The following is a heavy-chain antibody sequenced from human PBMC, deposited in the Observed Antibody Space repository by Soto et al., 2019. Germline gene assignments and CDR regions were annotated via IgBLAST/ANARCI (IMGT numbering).Heavy chain of an antibody. D-gene: IGHD3-16*02. Sequence: QVQLVQSGAEGKEPGASVKVSCKASGYIFTTYGITWVRQAPGQGPEWMGWISPYNGNTNYAQKLQGRVTMTTDTSTSTAYMELRSLRSDDTAVYYCARVAPQSSHFDYWGQGTLVTVSS. CDR3: ARVAPQSSHFDY. CDR2: ISPYNGNT. J-gene: IGHJ4*02. V-gene: IGHV1-18*01. CDR1: GYIFTTYG.